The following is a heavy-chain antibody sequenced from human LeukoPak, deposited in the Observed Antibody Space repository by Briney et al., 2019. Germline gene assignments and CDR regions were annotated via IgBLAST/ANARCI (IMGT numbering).Heavy chain of an antibody. CDR2: ISYDGSND. CDR3: ATNGPGIAVAGYVDY. D-gene: IGHD6-19*01. V-gene: IGHV3-30-3*01. CDR1: GFTFSGYA. Sequence: GGSLRLSCAASGFTFSGYAMHWVRQAPGKGLEWVAVISYDGSNDYYADSVKGRFTISRDNSKNTLYLQMNSLRAEDTAVYYCATNGPGIAVAGYVDYWGQGTLVTVCS. J-gene: IGHJ4*02.